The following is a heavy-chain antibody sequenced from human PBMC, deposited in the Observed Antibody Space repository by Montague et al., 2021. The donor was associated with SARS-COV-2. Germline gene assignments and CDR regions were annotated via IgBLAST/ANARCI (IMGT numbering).Heavy chain of an antibody. D-gene: IGHD6-19*01. CDR2: IDYRGST. V-gene: IGHV4-39*01. Sequence: SETLSLTCTVSGGSISSSSYYWAWIRQPPGKGLEWIGSIDYRGSTYYNPSLKSRVFISVDTSKNQLYLTLTSVTAADTAVYYCATQEDPSGWIPGPFDFWGQGTLLSVSS. J-gene: IGHJ4*02. CDR3: ATQEDPSGWIPGPFDF. CDR1: GGSISSSSYY.